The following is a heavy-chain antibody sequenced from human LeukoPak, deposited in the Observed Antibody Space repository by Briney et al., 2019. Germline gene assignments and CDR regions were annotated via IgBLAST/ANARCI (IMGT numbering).Heavy chain of an antibody. CDR2: IYPGDSDT. CDR1: GYSFTSYW. J-gene: IGHJ6*02. D-gene: IGHD2-2*01. CDR3: ARQCSSTSCYGIYYGMDV. Sequence: GESLKISCKGSGYSFTSYWIGWVRQMPGKGLEWMGIIYPGDSDTRYSPSFQGQVTISADKSISTAYLQWSSLRASDTAMYYCARQCSSTSCYGIYYGMDVWGQGTTVTVSS. V-gene: IGHV5-51*01.